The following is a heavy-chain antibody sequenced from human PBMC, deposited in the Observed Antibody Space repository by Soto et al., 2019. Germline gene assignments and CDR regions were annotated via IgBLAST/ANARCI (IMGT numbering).Heavy chain of an antibody. CDR1: GGSIRSYY. Sequence: SETLSLTCTVSGGSIRSYYWSWIRQPPGKGLELIGYIYYSGSTNYNPSLKSRVTISVDTSKNQFSLKLTSVTAADTAVYYCARGSCSSTSCYYYYYMDVWDKGTTVTVSS. V-gene: IGHV4-59*01. D-gene: IGHD2-2*01. CDR2: IYYSGST. CDR3: ARGSCSSTSCYYYYYMDV. J-gene: IGHJ6*03.